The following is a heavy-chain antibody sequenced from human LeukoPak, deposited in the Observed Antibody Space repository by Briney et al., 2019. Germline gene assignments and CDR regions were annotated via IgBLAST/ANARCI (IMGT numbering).Heavy chain of an antibody. Sequence: GASVKVSCKASGYTFTSYGISWVRQAPGQGLEWMGWISAYNGNTNYAQKFQGRVTMTEDTSTDTAYMELSSLRSEDTAVYYCATAQYCSSTSCGYFQHWGQGTLVTVSS. CDR1: GYTFTSYG. CDR3: ATAQYCSSTSCGYFQH. J-gene: IGHJ1*01. V-gene: IGHV1-18*04. CDR2: ISAYNGNT. D-gene: IGHD2-2*01.